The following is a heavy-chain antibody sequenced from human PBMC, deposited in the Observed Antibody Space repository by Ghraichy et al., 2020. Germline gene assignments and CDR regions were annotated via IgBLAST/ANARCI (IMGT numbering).Heavy chain of an antibody. CDR3: ARGSSGLSFDY. J-gene: IGHJ4*02. CDR2: IYSGGST. Sequence: SCAASGFTVSSNYMSWVRQAPGKGLEWVSVIYSGGSTYYADSVKGRFTISRDNSKNTLYLQMNSLRAEDTAVYYCARGSSGLSFDYCGQGTLVTVSS. V-gene: IGHV3-53*01. D-gene: IGHD3-22*01. CDR1: GFTVSSNY.